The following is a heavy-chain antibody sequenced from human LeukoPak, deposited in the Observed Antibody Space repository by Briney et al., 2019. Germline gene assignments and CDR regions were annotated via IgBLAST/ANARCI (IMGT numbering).Heavy chain of an antibody. CDR1: GYTFTSYG. CDR2: ISAYNGNT. J-gene: IGHJ5*02. Sequence: ASVKVSCKASGYTFTSYGISWVRQAPGQGLEWTGWISAYNGNTNYAQKLQGRVTMTTDTSTSTAYMELRSLRSDDTAVYYCARGPPLRSGSRWFDPWGQGTLVTVSS. CDR3: ARGPPLRSGSRWFDP. D-gene: IGHD3-3*01. V-gene: IGHV1-18*01.